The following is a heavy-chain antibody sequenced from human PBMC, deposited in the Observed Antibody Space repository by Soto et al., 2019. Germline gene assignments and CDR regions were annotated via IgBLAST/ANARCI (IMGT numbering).Heavy chain of an antibody. V-gene: IGHV3-74*01. CDR2: INSDGSST. J-gene: IGHJ4*02. Sequence: EVQLVESGGGLVQPEGSLRLSCVASGFTFSSYWMHWVRKAPGKGLVWVSRINSDGSSTGYADSVKGRFTISRDNAKNTLYLQMNSLRAEDTAVYYCATGSVCSGGTCYGYWGQGTLVTVSS. D-gene: IGHD2-15*01. CDR3: ATGSVCSGGTCYGY. CDR1: GFTFSSYW.